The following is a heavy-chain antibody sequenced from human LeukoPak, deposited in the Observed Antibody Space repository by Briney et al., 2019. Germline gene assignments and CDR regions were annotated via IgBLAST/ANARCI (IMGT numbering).Heavy chain of an antibody. J-gene: IGHJ4*02. CDR3: STEDKYCTGANCGVF. V-gene: IGHV1-2*02. CDR1: GYTLTEYY. Sequence: ASVKVSCKASGYTLTEYYIHWVRQAPGRGLEWMGFIIPDSGGTTYQQKFQGRVTMTRDTSISTFYMELSSLRPDDTAVYYCSTEDKYCTGANCGVFWGQGTLVTVSP. D-gene: IGHD2-8*02. CDR2: IIPDSGGT.